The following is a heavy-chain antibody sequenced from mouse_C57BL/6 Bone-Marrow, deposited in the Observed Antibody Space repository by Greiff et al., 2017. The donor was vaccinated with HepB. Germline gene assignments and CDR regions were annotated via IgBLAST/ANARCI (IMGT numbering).Heavy chain of an antibody. D-gene: IGHD2-3*01. Sequence: QVQLQQSGAELVRPGTSVKMSCKASGYTFTNYWIGWAKQRPGHGLEWIGDIYPGGGYTNYNEKFKGKATLTAEKSSSTAYMQFRSLTSEDSAIYYCARRWLLLYFDVWGTGTTVTVSS. J-gene: IGHJ1*03. CDR2: IYPGGGYT. V-gene: IGHV1-63*01. CDR1: GYTFTNYW. CDR3: ARRWLLLYFDV.